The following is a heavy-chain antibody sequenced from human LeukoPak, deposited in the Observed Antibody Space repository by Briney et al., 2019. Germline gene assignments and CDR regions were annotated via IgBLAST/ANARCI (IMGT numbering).Heavy chain of an antibody. J-gene: IGHJ3*02. D-gene: IGHD2-2*01. CDR2: ISSSSSTI. CDR1: GFTFSSYS. Sequence: GGSLRLSCAASGFTFSSYSMNWVRQAPGKGLEWVSYISSSSSTIYYADSVKGRFTISRDNAKNSPYLQMNSLRAEDTAVYYCARDSPYHGAFDIWGQGTMVTVSS. V-gene: IGHV3-48*01. CDR3: ARDSPYHGAFDI.